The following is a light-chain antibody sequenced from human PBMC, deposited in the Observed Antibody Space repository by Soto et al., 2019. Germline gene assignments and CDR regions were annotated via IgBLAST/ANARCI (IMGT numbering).Light chain of an antibody. J-gene: IGLJ3*02. CDR2: GNR. CDR1: SSNLGAGYD. Sequence: QSVLTQPPSVSGAPGQRVTISCTGTSSNLGAGYDVHWYQQLPGAAPKLVIFGNRNRPSGVPERFSGSKSGTSASLAITGLEAEDEGDYYCQAYDYSLTASVFGGGTKLTVL. CDR3: QAYDYSLTASV. V-gene: IGLV1-40*01.